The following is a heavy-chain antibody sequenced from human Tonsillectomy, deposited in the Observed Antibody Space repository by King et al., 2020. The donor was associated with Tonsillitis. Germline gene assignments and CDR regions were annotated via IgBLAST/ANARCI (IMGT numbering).Heavy chain of an antibody. J-gene: IGHJ6*02. CDR3: ARVSSSSHYFYYGLDV. V-gene: IGHV3-21*01. Sequence: EVQLVESGGGLVKPGGSLRLSCAASGFIFSSYGMNWVRQAPGKGLEWVSFISSSSSYIYYADSVKGRFTISRDNAKNSLYLQMNSLRAEDTAVYYCARVSSSSHYFYYGLDVWGQGTTVTVSS. CDR1: GFIFSSYG. CDR2: ISSSSSYI. D-gene: IGHD6-6*01.